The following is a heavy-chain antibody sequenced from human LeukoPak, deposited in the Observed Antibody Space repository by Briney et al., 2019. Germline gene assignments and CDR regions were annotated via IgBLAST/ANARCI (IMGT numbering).Heavy chain of an antibody. J-gene: IGHJ4*02. D-gene: IGHD2-2*02. CDR1: GGSISSGDYY. V-gene: IGHV4-30-4*01. Sequence: SETLSLTCTVSGGSISSGDYYWSWIRQPPGKGLEWIGYIYYSGSTYYNPSLESRVTISVDTSKNQFSLKLSSVTAADTAVYYCARVVGYCSSTSCFTPFDYWGQGTLVTVSS. CDR2: IYYSGST. CDR3: ARVVGYCSSTSCFTPFDY.